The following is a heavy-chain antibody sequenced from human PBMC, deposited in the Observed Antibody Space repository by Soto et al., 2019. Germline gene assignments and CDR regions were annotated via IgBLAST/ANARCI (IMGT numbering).Heavy chain of an antibody. V-gene: IGHV1-2*02. D-gene: IGHD3-9*01. Sequence: ASVKVSCKASGYIFTGYPIHWVRQAPGRGLEWMGWINPNSGDTEYAQNFQGRVTMTRDTSFNLVYMEMSGLMSDDTAVYYCARDARGTRGFDEMDIWGQGTTVTVS. J-gene: IGHJ6*02. CDR3: ARDARGTRGFDEMDI. CDR1: GYIFTGYP. CDR2: INPNSGDT.